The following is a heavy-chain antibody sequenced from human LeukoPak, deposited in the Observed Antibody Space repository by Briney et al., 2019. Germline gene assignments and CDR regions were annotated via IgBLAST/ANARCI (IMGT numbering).Heavy chain of an antibody. Sequence: PSQTLSLTCTVSGGSISSGGYYWSWIRQHPGKGLEWIGYIYYSGSTYYNPSLKSRVTISVDTSKNQFSLKLSSVTAADTAVYYCARGSSGYYAPFDYWGQGTLVTVSS. V-gene: IGHV4-31*03. CDR1: GGSISSGGYY. J-gene: IGHJ4*02. CDR3: ARGSSGYYAPFDY. CDR2: IYYSGST. D-gene: IGHD3-22*01.